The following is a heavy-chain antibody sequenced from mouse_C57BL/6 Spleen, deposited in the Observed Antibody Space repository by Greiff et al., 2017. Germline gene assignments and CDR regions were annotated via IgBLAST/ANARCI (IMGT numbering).Heavy chain of an antibody. J-gene: IGHJ4*01. D-gene: IGHD1-1*01. CDR2: IRNKANNHAT. CDR1: GFTFSDAW. Sequence: EVKLVESGGGLVQPGGSMKLSCAASGFTFSDAWMDWVRQSPEKGLEWVAEIRNKANNHATYYAESVKGRFTISRDDSKSSVYLQMNSLRAEDTGSYYCTRDWFITTVVPYYYAMDYWGQGTSVTVSS. CDR3: TRDWFITTVVPYYYAMDY. V-gene: IGHV6-6*01.